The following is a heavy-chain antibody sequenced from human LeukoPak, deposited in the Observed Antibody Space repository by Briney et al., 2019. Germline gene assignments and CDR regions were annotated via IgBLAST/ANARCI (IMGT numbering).Heavy chain of an antibody. D-gene: IGHD3-10*01. CDR2: ISWNSGTI. CDR3: QSVLLWFGEVY. V-gene: IGHV3-9*01. Sequence: GGSLRLSCAASGFTFDDYAMHWVGQAPGKGLEGVSGISWNSGTIGYADSVKGRFTISRDNAKNSLYLQMNSLRAEDTAVYYCQSVLLWFGEVYWGQGTLVTVSS. CDR1: GFTFDDYA. J-gene: IGHJ4*02.